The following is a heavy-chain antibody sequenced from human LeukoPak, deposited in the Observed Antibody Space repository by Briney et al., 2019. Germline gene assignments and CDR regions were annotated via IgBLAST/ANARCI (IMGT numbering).Heavy chain of an antibody. Sequence: GESLKISCKGSGYSFTSYWIGWVRQMPGKGLEWMGIIWPADSDTRYSLSFQGQVTISADKSISTAYLQWSSLKASDTAIYYCARQCCGSYYPMDVWGKGTTVTVSS. J-gene: IGHJ6*03. D-gene: IGHD1-26*01. V-gene: IGHV5-51*01. CDR2: IWPADSDT. CDR1: GYSFTSYW. CDR3: ARQCCGSYYPMDV.